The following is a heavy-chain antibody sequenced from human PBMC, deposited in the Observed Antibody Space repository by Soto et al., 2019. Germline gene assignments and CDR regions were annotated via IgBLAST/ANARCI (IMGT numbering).Heavy chain of an antibody. CDR2: IYYSGST. CDR1: GGSISSYY. J-gene: IGHJ4*02. Sequence: SETLSLTCTVSGGSISSYYWSWIRQPPGKGLEWIGYIYYSGSTNYNPSLKSRVTISVDTSKNQFSLKLSSVTAADTAVYYCARQVMTTVTPYYFDYWGQGTLVTVSS. D-gene: IGHD4-17*01. V-gene: IGHV4-59*01. CDR3: ARQVMTTVTPYYFDY.